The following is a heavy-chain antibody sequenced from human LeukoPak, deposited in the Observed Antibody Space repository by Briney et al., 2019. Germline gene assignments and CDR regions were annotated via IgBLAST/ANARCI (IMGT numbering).Heavy chain of an antibody. CDR1: GFTFSSYW. D-gene: IGHD3-22*01. V-gene: IGHV3-7*01. CDR2: IKQDGSEK. Sequence: PGGSLRLSCAASGFTFSSYWMSWVRQAPGKGLEWVANIKQDGSEKYYADSVKGRFTISRDNSKNTLYLQMNSLRAEDTAVYYCAKDPEPYYYDSSGYPFDYWGQGTLVTVSS. CDR3: AKDPEPYYYDSSGYPFDY. J-gene: IGHJ4*02.